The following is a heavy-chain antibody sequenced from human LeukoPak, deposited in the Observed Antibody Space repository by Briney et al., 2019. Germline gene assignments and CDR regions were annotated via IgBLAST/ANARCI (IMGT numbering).Heavy chain of an antibody. J-gene: IGHJ6*03. CDR3: ATAHGDSSPTSYYYYYMDV. D-gene: IGHD6-13*01. V-gene: IGHV3-53*01. CDR1: GFTVSSNY. CDR2: IYSGGST. Sequence: GGSLRLSCAASGFTVSSNYMSWVRQAPGKGLEWVSVIYSGGSTYYADSVKGRFTISRDNSKNTLYLQMNSLRAEDTAVYYCATAHGDSSPTSYYYYYMDVWGKGTTVTVSS.